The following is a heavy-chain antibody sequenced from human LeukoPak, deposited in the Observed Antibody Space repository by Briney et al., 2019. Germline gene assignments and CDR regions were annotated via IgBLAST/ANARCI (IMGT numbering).Heavy chain of an antibody. CDR1: GGSISSSSYY. J-gene: IGHJ4*02. CDR3: ARQGGYCSGGSCYSYYFDY. Sequence: SETLSLTXTVSGGSISSSSYYWGWIPQPPGKGLEWIGSIYYSGSPYYNPSLKSRLTISVDTSKNQFTLKLSSVTAADTAVYYCARQGGYCSGGSCYSYYFDYWGQGALVTASS. V-gene: IGHV4-39*01. D-gene: IGHD2-15*01. CDR2: IYYSGSP.